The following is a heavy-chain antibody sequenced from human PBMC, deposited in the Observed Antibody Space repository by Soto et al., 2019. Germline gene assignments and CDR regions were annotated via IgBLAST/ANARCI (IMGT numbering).Heavy chain of an antibody. D-gene: IGHD4-17*01. CDR1: GYSFTNFW. Sequence: GASLKISCKGSGYSFTNFWIAWVRQMPGKGLEWMGIIYPGDSDTRYSPSFQGQVTISADKSINTAYLQCNNLKASDTAMYYCARTTVTTDSAFDIWGRGTMVTVSS. J-gene: IGHJ3*02. CDR3: ARTTVTTDSAFDI. CDR2: IYPGDSDT. V-gene: IGHV5-51*01.